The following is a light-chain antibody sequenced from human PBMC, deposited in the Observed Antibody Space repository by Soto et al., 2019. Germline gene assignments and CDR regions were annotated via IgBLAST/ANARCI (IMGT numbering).Light chain of an antibody. J-gene: IGLJ3*02. V-gene: IGLV2-11*01. CDR3: AAWDDSLNGWV. CDR1: SSDVGGYHY. Sequence: QSALTQPRSVSGSPGQSVTLSCTGTSSDVGGYHYVSWYQHHPGKAPKIIIYDVNKRPSGVPDRFSGSKSGNTASLTISGLQTEDEADYYCAAWDDSLNGWVFGGGTKLTVL. CDR2: DVN.